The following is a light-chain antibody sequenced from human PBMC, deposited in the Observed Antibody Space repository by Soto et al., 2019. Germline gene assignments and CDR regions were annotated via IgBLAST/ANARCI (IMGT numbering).Light chain of an antibody. V-gene: IGKV1-39*01. CDR2: AAS. CDR1: QSISNS. CDR3: QQSSTTPYT. J-gene: IGKJ2*01. Sequence: DIQMTQSPSSLTASVGDRVTITCRASQSISNSLNWYQQKPGNAPKVLIYAASNLQSGVPSKFSGSGSGTDFTLTINGLQPEDFAIYYCQQSSTTPYTFGQGTKLEIK.